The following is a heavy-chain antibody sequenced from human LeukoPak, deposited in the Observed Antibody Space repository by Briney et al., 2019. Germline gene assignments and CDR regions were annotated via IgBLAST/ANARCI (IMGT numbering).Heavy chain of an antibody. V-gene: IGHV4-39*07. Sequence: PSETLSLTCTVSGGSISSSSYYWGWIRQPPGKGLEWIGSTSYSGSTYYSPSLKSPVTISMDMSKNQFSLKLSSVTAADTAVYYCARVIIADFWSGYHRYYYYYMDVWGKGTTVTVSS. D-gene: IGHD3-3*01. CDR2: TSYSGST. CDR1: GGSISSSSYY. CDR3: ARVIIADFWSGYHRYYYYYMDV. J-gene: IGHJ6*03.